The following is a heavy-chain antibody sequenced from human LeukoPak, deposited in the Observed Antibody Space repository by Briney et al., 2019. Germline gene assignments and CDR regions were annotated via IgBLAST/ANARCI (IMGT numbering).Heavy chain of an antibody. J-gene: IGHJ4*02. D-gene: IGHD3-3*01. V-gene: IGHV3-21*01. CDR3: ARDRRHRTIFGVGKGNYGY. CDR2: ISSGSSYI. Sequence: PGGSLRLSCAASGFTFRSYSMNWVRQAPGKGLEWVSSISSGSSYIYYADSVKGRFTISRDNAKNSLYLQMNSLRAEDTAVYYCARDRRHRTIFGVGKGNYGYWGQGTLVTVSS. CDR1: GFTFRSYS.